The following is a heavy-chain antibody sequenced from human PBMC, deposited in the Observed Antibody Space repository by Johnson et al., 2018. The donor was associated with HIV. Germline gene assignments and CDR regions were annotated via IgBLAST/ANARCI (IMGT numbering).Heavy chain of an antibody. CDR1: GFSFSNYA. CDR3: AREGYYGSGSYNAFDI. D-gene: IGHD3-10*01. J-gene: IGHJ3*02. V-gene: IGHV3-30*04. CDR2: ISSDGSNK. Sequence: QVQLVESGGGVVQPGRSLRLSCAASGFSFSNYAMDWVRQAPGKGLEWVAVISSDGSNKYYAASVKGRFTISRDNSKNTLSLQMNSLRAEDTAVYYCAREGYYGSGSYNAFDIWGQGTMVTVSS.